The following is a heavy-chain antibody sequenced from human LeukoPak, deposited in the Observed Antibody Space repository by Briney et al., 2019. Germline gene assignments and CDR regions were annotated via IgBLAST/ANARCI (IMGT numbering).Heavy chain of an antibody. Sequence: SETLSLTCTVSGGSISSYYWIWIRQPAGKGLEWIGRIYTSGSTNYTPSLKSRVTISVDTSTNQFSLKLSSVTAADKDVYYCAREAAVAGIFDYWGQGTLVTVSS. J-gene: IGHJ4*02. V-gene: IGHV4-4*07. CDR2: IYTSGST. CDR3: AREAAVAGIFDY. CDR1: GGSISSYY. D-gene: IGHD6-19*01.